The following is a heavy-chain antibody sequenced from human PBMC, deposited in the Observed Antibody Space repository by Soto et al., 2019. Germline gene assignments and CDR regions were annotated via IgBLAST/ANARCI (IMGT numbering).Heavy chain of an antibody. J-gene: IGHJ5*02. CDR1: GYSFTSYW. Sequence: GESLKISCKGSGYSFTSYWIGWVRQMPGKGLEWMGIIYPGDSDTRYSPSFQGQVTISADKSISTAYLQWSSLKASDTAMYYCARLPVPAAISPGVRGVIITDWFDPRGQGTPVTVSS. CDR2: IYPGDSDT. D-gene: IGHD3-10*01. CDR3: ARLPVPAAISPGVRGVIITDWFDP. V-gene: IGHV5-51*01.